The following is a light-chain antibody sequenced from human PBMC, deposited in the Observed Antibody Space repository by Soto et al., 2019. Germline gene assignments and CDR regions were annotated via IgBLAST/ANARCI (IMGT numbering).Light chain of an antibody. J-gene: IGKJ5*01. CDR2: GAS. V-gene: IGKV3-20*01. CDR3: QQYGSSPIT. Sequence: EIVLTQSPGTLSLSPGERATLSCRASQSVISTYLAWYQQKPGQAPRLLIYGASSRATGIPDRFSGSGSGTDVTLTISRLEPEDFAVYYCQQYGSSPITFGQGTRLEI. CDR1: QSVISTY.